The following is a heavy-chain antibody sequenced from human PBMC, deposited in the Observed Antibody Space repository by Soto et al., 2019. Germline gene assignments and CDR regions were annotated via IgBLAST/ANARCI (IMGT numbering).Heavy chain of an antibody. J-gene: IGHJ2*01. CDR2: INHSGSP. CDR3: ARMAGPWYFDL. CDR1: GGSFSGFY. Sequence: SETLSLTCAVHGGSFSGFYWTWIRQPPGKGPEWIGEINHSGSPNYNPPLKSRVTMSLDTSRNQFSLSLNSVTAADTAVYYCARMAGPWYFDLWGRGTLVTVSS. V-gene: IGHV4-34*01.